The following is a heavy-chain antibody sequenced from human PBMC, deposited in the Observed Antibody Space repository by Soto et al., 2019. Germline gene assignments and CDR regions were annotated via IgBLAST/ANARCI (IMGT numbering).Heavy chain of an antibody. CDR3: ARDGYDSSGYDAFDI. J-gene: IGHJ3*02. Sequence: GGSLRLSCAASGFTFSSYAMHWVRQAPGKGLEWVAVISYDGSNKYYADSVKGRFTISRDNPKNTLYLQMNSLRAEDTAVYYCARDGYDSSGYDAFDIWGQGTMVTVSS. V-gene: IGHV3-30-3*01. D-gene: IGHD3-22*01. CDR1: GFTFSSYA. CDR2: ISYDGSNK.